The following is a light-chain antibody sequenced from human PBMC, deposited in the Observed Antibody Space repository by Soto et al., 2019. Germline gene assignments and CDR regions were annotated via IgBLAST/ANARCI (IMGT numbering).Light chain of an antibody. CDR3: QHYNSFSWT. Sequence: DIQMTQSPSTPSASVGDRVTITCRASQSITIWLAWYQQKPGKAPKLLIFDASNLESGVPSRFSGSGSGTEFTLTISSLQPDDFATYYCQHYNSFSWTFGQGTKVDIK. CDR1: QSITIW. CDR2: DAS. J-gene: IGKJ1*01. V-gene: IGKV1-5*01.